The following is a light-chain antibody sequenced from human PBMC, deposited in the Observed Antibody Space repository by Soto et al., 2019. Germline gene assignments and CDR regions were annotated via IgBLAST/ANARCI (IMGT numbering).Light chain of an antibody. CDR3: QQYYSTPLT. Sequence: DIVMTQSPDSLAVSLGERATINCKSSQSLLFSSNNKNYLAWYQQRSGQPPKLLISWASTRESGVPDRFSGGGSGTDFTLTISSLQAEDVAVYYCQQYYSTPLTFGGGTKVDIK. CDR2: WAS. V-gene: IGKV4-1*01. J-gene: IGKJ4*01. CDR1: QSLLFSSNNKNY.